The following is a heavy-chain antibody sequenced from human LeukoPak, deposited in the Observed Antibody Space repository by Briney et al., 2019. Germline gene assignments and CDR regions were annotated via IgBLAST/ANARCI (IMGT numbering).Heavy chain of an antibody. J-gene: IGHJ4*02. D-gene: IGHD3-3*01. CDR1: GDFFSTYY. CDR2: IYSSGST. CDR3: ARESIFGVVIRRYFDY. V-gene: IGHV4-4*07. Sequence: SETLSLTCTVSGDFFSTYYWSWIRQPAGKGLEWIGHIYSSGSTNYNPSLKSRVTISVDTSKNQFSLKLSSVTAADTAVYYCARESIFGVVIRRYFDYWGQGTLVTVSS.